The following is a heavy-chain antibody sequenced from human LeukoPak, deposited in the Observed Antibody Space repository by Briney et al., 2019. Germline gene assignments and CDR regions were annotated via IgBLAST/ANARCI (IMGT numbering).Heavy chain of an antibody. D-gene: IGHD6-19*01. V-gene: IGHV3-30*02. J-gene: IGHJ4*02. CDR3: ATGSSSGWYGRLDY. CDR2: IRYDGSNK. Sequence: GGPRGPSVAPPEFTFRGFAMPWVGQAPAKGLGGGHFIRYDGSNKYYVDSVKGRYTISRDNSKNTLYLQMNSLRAEDTAVYYCATGSSSGWYGRLDYWGQGTLVTVSS. CDR1: EFTFRGFA.